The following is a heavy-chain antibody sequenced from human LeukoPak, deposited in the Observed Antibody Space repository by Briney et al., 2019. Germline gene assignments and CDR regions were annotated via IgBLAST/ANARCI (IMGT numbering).Heavy chain of an antibody. Sequence: PSQTLSLTCTVSGGSISSGSYCWSWIRQPAGKGLEWIGRIYTSGSTNYNPSLKSRVTISVDTSKNQFSLELSSVTAADTAVYYCARGTLGLFRYYYGMDVWGQGTTVTVSS. CDR3: ARGTLGLFRYYYGMDV. D-gene: IGHD2/OR15-2a*01. CDR2: IYTSGST. J-gene: IGHJ6*02. V-gene: IGHV4-61*02. CDR1: GGSISSGSYC.